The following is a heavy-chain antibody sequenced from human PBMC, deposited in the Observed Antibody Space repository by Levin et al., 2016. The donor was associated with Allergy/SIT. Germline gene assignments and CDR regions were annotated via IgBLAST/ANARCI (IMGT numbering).Heavy chain of an antibody. Sequence: WIRQPPGKGLEWVSSISGSGGRVYDGDSVKGRFTISRDNSKNTLYLQMNSLRAEDTAVYYCAKKRDGVSPFSDAFDIWGQGTMVTVSS. CDR2: ISGSGGRV. V-gene: IGHV3-23*01. D-gene: IGHD4-17*01. J-gene: IGHJ3*02. CDR3: AKKRDGVSPFSDAFDI.